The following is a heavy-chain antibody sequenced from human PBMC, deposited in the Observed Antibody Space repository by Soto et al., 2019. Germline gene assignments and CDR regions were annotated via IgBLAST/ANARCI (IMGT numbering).Heavy chain of an antibody. CDR2: IYPGDSDT. V-gene: IGHV5-51*01. Sequence: GESLQISCKGSGYTFTSYWISCVRQMPGEGLEWMGAIYPGDSDTRYSPSLKGQVTISADKSISTAYMQWSSLQASDSAIYYCARSAGNSGRFSECWGQGTVVTVCS. J-gene: IGHJ4*02. CDR3: ARSAGNSGRFSEC. CDR1: GYTFTSYW. D-gene: IGHD2-15*01.